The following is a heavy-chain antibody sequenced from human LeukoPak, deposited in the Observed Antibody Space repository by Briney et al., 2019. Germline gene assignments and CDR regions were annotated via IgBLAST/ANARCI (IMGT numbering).Heavy chain of an antibody. V-gene: IGHV3-53*05. Sequence: GGSLRLSCAASGFTVSSNYMSWVRQAPGKGLEWVSVIYSGGSTYYADSVKGRFTISRDNSKSTLYLQVNSLRVEDTAMYYCARHTASGIDALDIWGQGTMVTVSS. D-gene: IGHD1-14*01. CDR3: ARHTASGIDALDI. CDR2: IYSGGST. J-gene: IGHJ3*02. CDR1: GFTVSSNY.